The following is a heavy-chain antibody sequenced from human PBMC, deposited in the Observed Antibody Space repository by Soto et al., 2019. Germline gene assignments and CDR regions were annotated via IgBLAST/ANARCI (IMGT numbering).Heavy chain of an antibody. Sequence: SETLSLTCTVSGGSINNNNYYWGWIRQPPGKGLEWIGYIYHSGSTYYNPSLKSRVTISVDRSKNQFSLKLSSVTAADTAVYYCARGNGDYGEYFQHWGQGTLVTVSS. J-gene: IGHJ1*01. D-gene: IGHD4-17*01. CDR1: GGSINNNNYY. V-gene: IGHV4-39*07. CDR3: ARGNGDYGEYFQH. CDR2: IYHSGST.